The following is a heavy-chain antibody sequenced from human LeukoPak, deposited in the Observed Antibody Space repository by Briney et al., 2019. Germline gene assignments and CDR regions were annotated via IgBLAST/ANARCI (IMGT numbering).Heavy chain of an antibody. D-gene: IGHD6-19*01. V-gene: IGHV3-30*18. CDR2: ISYDGIYK. Sequence: PGGSLRLSCAASGFTFSSYGMHCVRQAPGKGLEWVSYISYDGIYKNYTDSVKGRFTIARNNSKTTLYLKMISLRPEDSDVYFCAKDRSTGWYAGFDFWGQGTLVTVSS. J-gene: IGHJ5*01. CDR1: GFTFSSYG. CDR3: AKDRSTGWYAGFDF.